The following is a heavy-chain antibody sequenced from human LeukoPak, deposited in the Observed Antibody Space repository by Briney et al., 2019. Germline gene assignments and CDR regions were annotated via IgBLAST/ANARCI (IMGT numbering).Heavy chain of an antibody. CDR2: TWYDGSNT. CDR3: ARAADFGSGSYYRDAFDV. D-gene: IGHD3-10*01. CDR1: GFTFSRYG. V-gene: IGHV3-33*01. Sequence: PGGSLRLSCAASGFTFSRYGMHWVRQAPGKGLEWVAVTWYDGSNTYYADSVKGRFTISRDNSKNTLYLQMSSLRADDTAVYYCARAADFGSGSYYRDAFDVWGHGTMVIVYS. J-gene: IGHJ3*01.